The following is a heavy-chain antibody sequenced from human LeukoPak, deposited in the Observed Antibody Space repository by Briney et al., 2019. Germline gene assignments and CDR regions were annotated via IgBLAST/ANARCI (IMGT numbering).Heavy chain of an antibody. V-gene: IGHV3-48*01. CDR3: ARDLLVVVAATSYGMDV. J-gene: IGHJ6*02. D-gene: IGHD2-15*01. CDR1: GFTFSSYS. CDR2: ISSSSSTI. Sequence: GGSLGLSCAASGFTFSSYSMNWVRQAPGKGLEWVSYISSSSSTIYYADSVKGRFTISRDNAKNSLYLQMNSLRAEDTAVYYCARDLLVVVAATSYGMDVWGQGTTVTVSS.